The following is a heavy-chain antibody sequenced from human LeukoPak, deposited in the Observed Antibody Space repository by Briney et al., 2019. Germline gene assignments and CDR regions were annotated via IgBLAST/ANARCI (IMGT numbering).Heavy chain of an antibody. Sequence: SETLSLTCTVSGGSISSYYWSWIRQPPGKGLEWIGYIYYSGSTNYNPSLKSRVTISVDTSKNPFSLKLSSVTAADTAVYYCAREVGHYYDSSGFDYWGQGTLVTVSS. CDR2: IYYSGST. J-gene: IGHJ4*02. CDR3: AREVGHYYDSSGFDY. CDR1: GGSISSYY. V-gene: IGHV4-59*01. D-gene: IGHD3-22*01.